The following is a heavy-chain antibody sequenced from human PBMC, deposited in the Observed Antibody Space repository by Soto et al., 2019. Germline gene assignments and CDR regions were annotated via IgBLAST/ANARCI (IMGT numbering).Heavy chain of an antibody. CDR3: AKDVPYDSSGYSDS. CDR1: GFTFSSYA. V-gene: IGHV3-23*01. J-gene: IGHJ5*01. Sequence: GGSLRLSCAASGFTFSSYAMSWVRQAPGKGLEWVAAISGSGGSTYYADSVKGRFTISRDNSKNKLYLQMNSLRAEDTAVYYCAKDVPYDSSGYSDSWGQGTLVTVSS. CDR2: ISGSGGST. D-gene: IGHD3-22*01.